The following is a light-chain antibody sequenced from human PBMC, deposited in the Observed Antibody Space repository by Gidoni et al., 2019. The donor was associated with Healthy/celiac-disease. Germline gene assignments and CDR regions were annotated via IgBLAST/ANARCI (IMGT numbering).Light chain of an antibody. V-gene: IGLV1-51*01. CDR2: DNN. Sequence: HSVLTQPPSVSAAPGQKVTISCSGSSSNIGNNYLSWYQQLPGTAPKLLIYDNNKRPSGSPDRFSGAKSGTSATLGITGLQTGDEADYYCGTWDSSLSVYVFGTGTKVTVL. CDR3: GTWDSSLSVYV. J-gene: IGLJ1*01. CDR1: SSNIGNNY.